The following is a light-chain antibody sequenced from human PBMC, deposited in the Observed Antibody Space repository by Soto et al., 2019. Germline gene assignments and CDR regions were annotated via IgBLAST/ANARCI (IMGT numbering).Light chain of an antibody. CDR3: QQRSDWPIT. CDR1: QSVSSY. CDR2: DAS. J-gene: IGKJ5*01. V-gene: IGKV3-11*01. Sequence: EIVLTQSPATLSLSPGERATLSCRASQSVSSYLAWYQQKPGQAPRLLIYDASNMATGVPARFSGSGSGTDFTLTIGNLEPEDFAVYYCQQRSDWPITFGQGTRLEIK.